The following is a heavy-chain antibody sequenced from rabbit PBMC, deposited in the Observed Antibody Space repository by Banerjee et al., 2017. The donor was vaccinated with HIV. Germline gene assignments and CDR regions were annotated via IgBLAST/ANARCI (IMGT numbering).Heavy chain of an antibody. V-gene: IGHV1S40*01. D-gene: IGHD1-1*01. Sequence: QSLEESGGGLVQPGGSLKLSCKASGFTLSSSYYMCWVRQAPGKGLEWIACIETGSGDTYYATWAKGRFTISKTSSTTVTLQMTSLTAADTATYFCARDTSVYYIGSYFNLWGPGTLVTVS. CDR3: ARDTSVYYIGSYFNL. J-gene: IGHJ4*01. CDR2: IETGSGDT. CDR1: GFTLSSSYY.